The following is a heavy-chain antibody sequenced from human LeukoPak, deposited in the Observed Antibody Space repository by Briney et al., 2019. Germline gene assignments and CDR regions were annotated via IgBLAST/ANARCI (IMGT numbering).Heavy chain of an antibody. D-gene: IGHD6-13*01. CDR2: ISGSGGST. J-gene: IGHJ5*02. CDR3: AKDVKYSSSWYWFDP. Sequence: GGSLRLYCAASGLTFSSYAMSWVRQAPGKGLEWVSAISGSGGSTYYADSVKGRFTISRDNSKNTLYLQMNSLRAEDTAVYYCAKDVKYSSSWYWFDPWGQGTLVTVSS. CDR1: GLTFSSYA. V-gene: IGHV3-23*01.